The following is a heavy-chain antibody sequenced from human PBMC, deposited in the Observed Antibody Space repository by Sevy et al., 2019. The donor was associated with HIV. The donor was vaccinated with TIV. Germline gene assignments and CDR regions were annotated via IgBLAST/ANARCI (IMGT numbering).Heavy chain of an antibody. CDR3: ARQTFSGYIFDS. CDR1: GFNFRNYA. D-gene: IGHD5-12*01. CDR2: ISDDGNNK. J-gene: IGHJ4*02. Sequence: GGSLRLSCAASGFNFRNYALHWVRQAPGKGLEWVASISDDGNNKYYVDSVKGRFTISRDNSKNTLYLQMNSLRPEDTALFYCARQTFSGYIFDSWGQGTLVTVSS. V-gene: IGHV3-30-3*01.